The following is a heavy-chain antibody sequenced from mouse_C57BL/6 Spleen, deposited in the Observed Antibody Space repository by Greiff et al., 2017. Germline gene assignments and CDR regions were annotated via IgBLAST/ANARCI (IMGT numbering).Heavy chain of an antibody. D-gene: IGHD3-2*02. CDR3: ARRGAQAHYFDY. CDR2: IYPGDGDT. CDR1: GYAFSSYW. V-gene: IGHV1-80*01. J-gene: IGHJ2*01. Sequence: QVQLQQSGAELVKPGASVKISCKASGYAFSSYWMNWVKQRPGKGLEWIGQIYPGDGDTNYNGKFKGKATLTADKSSSTASMQLSSLTSEDSAVYYCARRGAQAHYFDYWGQGTTLTVSS.